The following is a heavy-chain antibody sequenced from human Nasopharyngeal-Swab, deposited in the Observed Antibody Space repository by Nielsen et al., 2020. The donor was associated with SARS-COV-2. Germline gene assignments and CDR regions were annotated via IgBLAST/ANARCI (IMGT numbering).Heavy chain of an antibody. J-gene: IGHJ4*02. D-gene: IGHD3-22*01. CDR3: AKDSSGYYYGTFDY. CDR2: ISGSGGST. V-gene: IGHV3-23*01. Sequence: VRQAPGKGLEWVSAISGSGGSTYYADSVKGRFTISRDNSKNTLYLQMSSLRAEDTAVYYCAKDSSGYYYGTFDYWGQGTQVTVSS.